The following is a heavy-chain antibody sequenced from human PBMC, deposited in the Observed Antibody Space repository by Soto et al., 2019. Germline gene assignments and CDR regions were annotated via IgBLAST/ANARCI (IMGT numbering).Heavy chain of an antibody. J-gene: IGHJ3*02. Sequence: PSETLSRTCAVSGGSISSGGYSCSWIRQPPGKGLEWSGYIYHSGSTYYNPSLKSRVTISVDRSKNQVSLKLSSVTATDTAVYYCARVVTYYYDSSGYYYGVGALDIWGQRTMVS. V-gene: IGHV4-30-2*01. CDR1: GGSISSGGYS. CDR2: IYHSGST. D-gene: IGHD3-22*01. CDR3: ARVVTYYYDSSGYYYGVGALDI.